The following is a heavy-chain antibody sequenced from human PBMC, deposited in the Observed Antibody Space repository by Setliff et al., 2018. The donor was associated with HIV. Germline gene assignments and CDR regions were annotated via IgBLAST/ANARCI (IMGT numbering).Heavy chain of an antibody. J-gene: IGHJ6*02. CDR1: GFTFSSYS. CDR3: ARGSRGATDYGMDV. CDR2: ISSSSSYI. Sequence: GGSLRLSCAASGFTFSSYSMNWVRQAPGKGLEWVSSISSSSSYIYYADSVKGRFTISRDNAKNSLYLQMNSLRAEDTAVYYCARGSRGATDYGMDVWGQGTTVTVSS. D-gene: IGHD1-26*01. V-gene: IGHV3-21*01.